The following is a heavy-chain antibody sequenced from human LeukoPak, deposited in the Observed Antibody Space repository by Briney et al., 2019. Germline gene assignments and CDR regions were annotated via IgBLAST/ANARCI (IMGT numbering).Heavy chain of an antibody. CDR3: ARGVDDYVWGSYRAPHFDY. CDR1: GGTFSSYA. J-gene: IGHJ4*02. V-gene: IGHV1-69*13. Sequence: SVKVSCKASGGTFSSYAISWVRQAPGQGLEWMGGIIPIFGTANYAQKFQGRVTITADESTSTAYMELSSLRSEDTAVYYCARGVDDYVWGSYRAPHFDYWGQGTLVTVPS. D-gene: IGHD3-16*02. CDR2: IIPIFGTA.